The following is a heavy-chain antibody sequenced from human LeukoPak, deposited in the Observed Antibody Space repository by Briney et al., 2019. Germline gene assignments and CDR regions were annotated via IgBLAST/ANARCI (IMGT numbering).Heavy chain of an antibody. CDR3: AKGSVAIPQFFRS. D-gene: IGHD2-21*01. CDR2: ISGTGGST. CDR1: GFSFRNYA. Sequence: GGSLRLSCEASGFSFRNYAMNWVRQAPGKGLEWVASISGTGGSTFYADFAKGRFIISRNNSKDTLSLQLNSLTGTDTAVYFCAKGSVAIPQFFRSWGRGILVTVSS. V-gene: IGHV3-23*01. J-gene: IGHJ4*02.